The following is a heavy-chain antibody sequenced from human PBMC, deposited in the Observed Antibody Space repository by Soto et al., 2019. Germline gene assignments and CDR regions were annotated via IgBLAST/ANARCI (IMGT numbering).Heavy chain of an antibody. CDR2: IWYDGSNK. Sequence: QVQLVESGGGVVQPGRSLRLSCAASGFTFSSYGMHWVRQAPGKGLEWVAVIWYDGSNKYYADSVKGRFTISRDNSKNTLYLQMNSLRAEDTAVYYCATRARDCSSTGCYGDYYYYYYMDVWGKGTTVTVSS. J-gene: IGHJ6*03. D-gene: IGHD2-2*01. CDR1: GFTFSSYG. CDR3: ATRARDCSSTGCYGDYYYYYYMDV. V-gene: IGHV3-33*01.